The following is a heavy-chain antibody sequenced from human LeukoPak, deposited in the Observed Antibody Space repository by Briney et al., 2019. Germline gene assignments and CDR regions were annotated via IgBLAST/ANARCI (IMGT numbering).Heavy chain of an antibody. J-gene: IGHJ5*02. CDR2: INHSGST. CDR1: GGSFRGYY. CDR3: ARLSRRGPGNWYDP. Sequence: SETLSLTCAVYGGSFRGYYWSWIRQPPGKGLEWIGEINHSGSTNYNPSLKSRVTISVDTSKNQFSLKLSSVTAADTAVYYCARLSRRGPGNWYDPWGQGTLVTVSS. D-gene: IGHD1-14*01. V-gene: IGHV4-34*01.